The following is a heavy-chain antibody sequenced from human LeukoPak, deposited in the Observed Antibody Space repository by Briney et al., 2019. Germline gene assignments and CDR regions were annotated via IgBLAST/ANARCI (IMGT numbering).Heavy chain of an antibody. CDR3: ARDPGGDSSGDPGY. J-gene: IGHJ4*02. CDR1: GFTVSNNY. V-gene: IGHV3-66*01. CDR2: IYSDANT. Sequence: PGGSLRLSCAASGFTVSNNYMSWVRQAPGKGLEWVSVIYSDANTSYADSVKGRFTISRDNSKNTLYLQMNSLRAEDTAVYYCARDPGGDSSGDPGYWGQGTLVTVSS. D-gene: IGHD3-22*01.